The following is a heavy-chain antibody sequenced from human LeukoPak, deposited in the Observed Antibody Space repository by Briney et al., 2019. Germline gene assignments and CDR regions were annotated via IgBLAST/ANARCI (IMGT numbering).Heavy chain of an antibody. CDR2: IRSKAYGGTT. CDR3: TRERDGLDY. J-gene: IGHJ4*02. D-gene: IGHD5-24*01. V-gene: IGHV3-49*04. Sequence: GGSLRLSCTASGFTFGDYAMSWVRQAPGKGLEGVGFIRSKAYGGTTEYAASVKGRFTISRDDSKSIAYLQMNSLKTEGTAVYYCTRERDGLDYWGQGTLVTVSS. CDR1: GFTFGDYA.